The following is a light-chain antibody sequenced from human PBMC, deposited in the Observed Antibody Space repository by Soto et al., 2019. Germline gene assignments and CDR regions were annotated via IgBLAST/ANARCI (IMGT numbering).Light chain of an antibody. CDR3: QQCTNWPPYT. V-gene: IGKV3-15*01. CDR1: QSISNN. Sequence: DIVMTQSPATLSVSPGERVTLSCRASQSISNNLAWYQQKPGQAPRLLIYDASTRATGVPARFSGSGSGTEFTLNISSLQSEDFAVYYCQQCTNWPPYTFGRGTKLEIK. J-gene: IGKJ2*01. CDR2: DAS.